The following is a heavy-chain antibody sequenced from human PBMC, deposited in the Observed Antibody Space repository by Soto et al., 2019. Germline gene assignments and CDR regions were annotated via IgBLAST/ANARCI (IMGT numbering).Heavy chain of an antibody. D-gene: IGHD2-21*01. V-gene: IGHV1-46*01. Sequence: QVRLVQSGAEVKKPGASVKISCETSGYTFTKFHLHWVRQAPGQGLEWVGRINPAGGAANYAQPCQGRVSATTDTSTSTVYMQLSNLRSEDTAVYYCATEGEPRLYAAPVFDYWGQGTLLSVSS. CDR2: INPAGGAA. J-gene: IGHJ4*02. CDR1: GYTFTKFH. CDR3: ATEGEPRLYAAPVFDY.